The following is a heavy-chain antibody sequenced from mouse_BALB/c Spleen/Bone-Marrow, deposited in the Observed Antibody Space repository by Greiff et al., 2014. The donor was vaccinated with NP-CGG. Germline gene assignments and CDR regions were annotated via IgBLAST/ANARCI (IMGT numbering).Heavy chain of an antibody. V-gene: IGHV1-63*02. CDR2: FYPGGGYT. Sequence: ESGAELVRPGTSVKISCKASGYTFTNCWLGWIKQRPGHGLEWIGDFYPGGGYTNYNEEFKGKATLTADASSSTAYMQLSSLTSEDSAVYFCARTAYFDYWGQGTTLTVSS. CDR1: GYTFTNCW. J-gene: IGHJ2*01. CDR3: ARTAYFDY.